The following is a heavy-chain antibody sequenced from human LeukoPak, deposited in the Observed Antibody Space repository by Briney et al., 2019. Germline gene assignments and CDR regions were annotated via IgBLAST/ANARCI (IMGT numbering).Heavy chain of an antibody. D-gene: IGHD3-10*01. Sequence: ASVKVSCKASGGTFSSYAISWVRQAPGQGLEWMGGITPIFGTANYAQKFQGRVTITADESTSTAYMELSSLRSEDTAVYYCARDLVRGVITPGYWGQGTLVTVSS. V-gene: IGHV1-69*01. CDR3: ARDLVRGVITPGY. CDR2: ITPIFGTA. J-gene: IGHJ4*02. CDR1: GGTFSSYA.